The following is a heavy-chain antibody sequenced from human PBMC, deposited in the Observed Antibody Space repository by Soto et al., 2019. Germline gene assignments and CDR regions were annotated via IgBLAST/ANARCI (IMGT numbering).Heavy chain of an antibody. CDR1: GGTFSSYA. Sequence: ASVKVSCKASGGTFSSYAISWVRQAPGQGLEWMGGIIPIFGTTNYAQKFQGRVTMTRNTSISTAYMELSSLRSEDTAVYYCARGPHIAAAVNYYYYMDVWGKGTTVTVSS. J-gene: IGHJ6*03. CDR2: IIPIFGTT. V-gene: IGHV1-69*05. CDR3: ARGPHIAAAVNYYYYMDV. D-gene: IGHD6-13*01.